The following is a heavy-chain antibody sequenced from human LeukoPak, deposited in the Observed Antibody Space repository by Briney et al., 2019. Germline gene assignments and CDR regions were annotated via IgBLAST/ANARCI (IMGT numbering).Heavy chain of an antibody. CDR2: INPKSGGT. CDR3: ARTREGVWGSYSP. D-gene: IGHD3-16*01. V-gene: IGHV1-2*02. J-gene: IGHJ4*02. Sequence: ASVKVSCKAFGYSFTDYYIHWVRLAPGQGLEWMGWINPKSGGTHYAQKFQGRVSMTRDTSINTVHLELSSLKTNDTAVYYCARTREGVWGSYSPWGQGTLVAVSS. CDR1: GYSFTDYY.